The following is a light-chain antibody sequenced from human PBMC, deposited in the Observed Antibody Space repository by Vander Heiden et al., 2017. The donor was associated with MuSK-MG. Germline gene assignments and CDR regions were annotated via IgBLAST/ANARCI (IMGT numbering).Light chain of an antibody. Sequence: SYELTQPPSVSVSPGQTARFSCSGEALPKQYAHWYQQRAGPAPLLIIYIDSGRPLGIPERFSGSRSGATVTFTTSGGQAEEEADYYCQSEESRSSYRVFGGGTRLTVL. CDR2: IDS. CDR1: ALPKQY. J-gene: IGLJ3*02. CDR3: QSEESRSSYRV. V-gene: IGLV3-25*02.